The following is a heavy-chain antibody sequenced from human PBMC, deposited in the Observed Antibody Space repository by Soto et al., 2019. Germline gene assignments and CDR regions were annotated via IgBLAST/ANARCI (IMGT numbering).Heavy chain of an antibody. CDR3: ARLSRASFALDV. CDR2: IDPTDSYT. Sequence: PVESLKISCKGSGYNFITDWISWVRQMPGKGLEWMGRIDPTDSYTKYSPSFEGHVTISADKSISTAYLQWSSLKASDSAVYYCARLSRASFALDVWGPGTTVTVSS. CDR1: GYNFITDW. V-gene: IGHV5-10-1*01. J-gene: IGHJ6*02. D-gene: IGHD3-16*01.